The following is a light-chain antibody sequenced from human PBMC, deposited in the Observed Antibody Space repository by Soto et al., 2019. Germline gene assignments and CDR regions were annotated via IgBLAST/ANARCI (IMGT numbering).Light chain of an antibody. V-gene: IGKV3-15*01. J-gene: IGKJ1*01. Sequence: EIVMTQSPATLSVSPGERVTLSCGASQSISSNLAWYQQKPGQAPRLLIYGANTRATGVAARFSGSGSGTEFTLTIGSLQSEDFAVYYCQQYNNWPRTFGQGTKVEI. CDR3: QQYNNWPRT. CDR2: GAN. CDR1: QSISSN.